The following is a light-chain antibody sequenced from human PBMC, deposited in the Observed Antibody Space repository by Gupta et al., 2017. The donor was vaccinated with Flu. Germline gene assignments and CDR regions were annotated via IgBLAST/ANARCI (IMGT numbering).Light chain of an antibody. Sequence: SALTPPASVSGSPGQSITISCTGTSSDLGGYNYVSWYLQHPGKAPKLMIYEVNNRPSGVSNRFSGSKSGNTASLTVSGLQAEDEADYFCGSYTSSSTCVFGGGTKLTVL. J-gene: IGLJ3*02. V-gene: IGLV2-14*01. CDR2: EVN. CDR3: GSYTSSSTCV. CDR1: SSDLGGYNY.